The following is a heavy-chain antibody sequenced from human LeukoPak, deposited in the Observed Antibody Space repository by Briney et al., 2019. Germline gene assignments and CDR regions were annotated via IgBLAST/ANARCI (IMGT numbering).Heavy chain of an antibody. J-gene: IGHJ4*02. CDR1: GGSFSGYY. CDR3: ARDRASSSWYCAPDYTDY. CDR2: INHSGST. D-gene: IGHD6-13*01. V-gene: IGHV4-34*01. Sequence: SETLSLTCAVYGGSFSGYYWSWIRQPPGKGLEWIGEINHSGSTNYNPSLKSRVTISVDTSKNQFSLKLSSVTAADTAVYYCARDRASSSWYCAPDYTDYWGQGTLVTVSS.